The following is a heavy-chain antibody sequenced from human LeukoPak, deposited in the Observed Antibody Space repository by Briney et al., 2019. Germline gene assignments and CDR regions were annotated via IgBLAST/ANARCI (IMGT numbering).Heavy chain of an antibody. V-gene: IGHV1-69*13. D-gene: IGHD2-15*01. CDR3: ARILVGYCSGGSCAGNWFDP. CDR1: GGTFSSYA. Sequence: GASVKVSCKASGGTFSSYAISWVRQAPGQGLEWMGGIITIFGTANYAQKFQGRVTITADESTSTAYMELSSLRSEDTAVYYCARILVGYCSGGSCAGNWFDPWGQGTLVTVSS. J-gene: IGHJ5*02. CDR2: IITIFGTA.